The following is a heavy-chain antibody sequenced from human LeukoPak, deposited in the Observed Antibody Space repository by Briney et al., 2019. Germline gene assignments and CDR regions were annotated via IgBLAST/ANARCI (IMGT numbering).Heavy chain of an antibody. CDR1: GGSFSGYY. V-gene: IGHV4-34*01. CDR3: ARGARSGSYYPYYFDY. Sequence: PSETLSLTCAVYGGSFSGYYWSWIRQPPGKGLEWIGEINHSGSTNYNPSLKSRVTISVDTSKNQFSLKLSSVTAADTAVYYCARGARSGSYYPYYFDYWGQGTLVTVSS. D-gene: IGHD1-26*01. CDR2: INHSGST. J-gene: IGHJ4*02.